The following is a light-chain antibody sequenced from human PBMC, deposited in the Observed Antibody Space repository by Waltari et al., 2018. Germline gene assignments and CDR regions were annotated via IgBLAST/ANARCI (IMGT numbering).Light chain of an antibody. V-gene: IGKV4-1*01. CDR1: QSVFYSANNRNY. CDR2: WAS. J-gene: IGKJ3*01. Sequence: DIVMTQSPDSLAVSLGERAIINCKSSQSVFYSANNRNYLAWYQQKPGQPPKLLIFWASTRESGVPDRFSGSGSGTDFTLTISSLQAEDVAVYYCQQYYSPFTFGPGTKVDIK. CDR3: QQYYSPFT.